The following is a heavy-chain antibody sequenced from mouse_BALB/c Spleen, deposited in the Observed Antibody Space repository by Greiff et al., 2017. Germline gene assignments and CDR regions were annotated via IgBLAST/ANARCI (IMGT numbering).Heavy chain of an antibody. V-gene: IGHV5-17*02. CDR2: ISSGSSTI. CDR1: GFTFSSFG. D-gene: IGHD1-1*01. CDR3: ARTTTVVAFDY. Sequence: DVMLVESGGGLVQPGGSRKLSCAASGFTFSSFGMHWVRQAPEKGLEWVAYISSGSSTIYYADTVKGRFTISRDNPKNTLFLQMTSLRSEDTAMYYCARTTTVVAFDYWGQGTTLTVSS. J-gene: IGHJ2*01.